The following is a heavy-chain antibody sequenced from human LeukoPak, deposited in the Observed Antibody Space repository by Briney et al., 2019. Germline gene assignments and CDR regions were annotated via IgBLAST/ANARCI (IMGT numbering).Heavy chain of an antibody. D-gene: IGHD2-2*01. Sequence: SQTLSLTCAISGDSVSSNSVTWNWIRQSPSRGLEWLGRTYYRSTWYNDYAVSVRGRITVNPDTSKNQFSLHLNSVSPEDTAVYYCARRLTQYDCFDPWGQGILVAVSS. CDR2: TYYRSTWYN. J-gene: IGHJ5*02. CDR3: ARRLTQYDCFDP. CDR1: GDSVSSNSVT. V-gene: IGHV6-1*01.